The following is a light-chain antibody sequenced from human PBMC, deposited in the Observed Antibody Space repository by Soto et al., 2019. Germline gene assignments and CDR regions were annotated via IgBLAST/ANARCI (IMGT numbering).Light chain of an antibody. V-gene: IGLV2-8*01. CDR2: EVD. CDR1: SSDVGYSNY. J-gene: IGLJ3*02. Sequence: QSALTQPPSASGSPGQSVTISCTGTSSDVGYSNYVSWYQQHPPKAPKLIIYEVDKRSSGVPDRFSGSKSGNTASLTVSGLQAEDEADYYCSSYADNDNVMFGGGTK. CDR3: SSYADNDNVM.